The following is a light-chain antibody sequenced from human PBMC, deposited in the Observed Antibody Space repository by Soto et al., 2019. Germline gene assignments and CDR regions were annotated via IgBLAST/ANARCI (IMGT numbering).Light chain of an antibody. CDR2: DAS. CDR1: QSVSSN. J-gene: IGKJ4*01. CDR3: QQRTNWPLT. V-gene: IGKV3-11*01. Sequence: EIVLTQSPATLSLSPGERATLSCRASQSVSSNLAWYQQKPGQAPRLLIYDASNRATGIPARFSGSGSGTDFTLTISSLEPEDFAVYYCQQRTNWPLTFGGGTRWRSN.